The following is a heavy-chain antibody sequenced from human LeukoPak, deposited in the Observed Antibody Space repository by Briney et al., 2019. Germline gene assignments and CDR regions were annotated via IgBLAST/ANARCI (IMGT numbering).Heavy chain of an antibody. CDR1: GGSISSGGYY. CDR3: AREARWMGPVVDY. V-gene: IGHV4-31*03. D-gene: IGHD4-23*01. Sequence: SETLSLTCTVSGGSISSGGYYWRWIRQHPGKGLEWIGYIYYSGSTYYNPSLKSRVTISVDTSKNQFSLKLSSVTAADTAVYYCAREARWMGPVVDYWGQGTLVTVSS. CDR2: IYYSGST. J-gene: IGHJ4*02.